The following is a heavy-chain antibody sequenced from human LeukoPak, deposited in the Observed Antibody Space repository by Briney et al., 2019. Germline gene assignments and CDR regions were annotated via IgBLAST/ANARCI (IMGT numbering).Heavy chain of an antibody. D-gene: IGHD4-17*01. Sequence: ASVKVSCKASGYTFTGYYMHWVRQAPGQGLEWMGWINPNSGGTNYAQKFQGWVTMTRDTSISTAYMELRSLRSDDTAVYYCARDQGHGDLDYWGQGTLVTVSS. V-gene: IGHV1-2*04. CDR3: ARDQGHGDLDY. CDR2: INPNSGGT. J-gene: IGHJ4*02. CDR1: GYTFTGYY.